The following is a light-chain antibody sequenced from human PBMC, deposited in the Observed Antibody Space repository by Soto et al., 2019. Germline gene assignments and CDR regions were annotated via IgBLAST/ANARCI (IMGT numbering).Light chain of an antibody. CDR1: QSISSW. J-gene: IGKJ2*01. Sequence: EIQMTQSPSTLSASVGDRVTITCRASQSISSWLAWYQQKPGKAPKLLIYKASSLESGVPSRFSGSGSGTEFTLTISSLQPDDFATYYCQQYNSFSGYTFSQGTKLEIK. CDR3: QQYNSFSGYT. CDR2: KAS. V-gene: IGKV1-5*03.